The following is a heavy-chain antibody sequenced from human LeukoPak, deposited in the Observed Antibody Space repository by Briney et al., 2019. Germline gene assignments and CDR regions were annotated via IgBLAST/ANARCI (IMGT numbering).Heavy chain of an antibody. CDR2: INPDGSIK. J-gene: IGHJ4*02. CDR1: GFIFCGYW. V-gene: IGHV3-7*01. CDR3: ASGFLQWLY. D-gene: IGHD3-3*01. Sequence: GGSLRLSSAASGFIFCGYWMSWVRQAPGRGLEWVANINPDGSIKYYVDSIKGRFTISRDNAKNSLYLQMNSLRAEDTAVYYCASGFLQWLYWGQGTLVTVSS.